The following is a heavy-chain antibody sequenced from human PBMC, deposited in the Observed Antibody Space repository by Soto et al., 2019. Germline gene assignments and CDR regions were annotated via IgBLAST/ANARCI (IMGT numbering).Heavy chain of an antibody. CDR2: ITPFSGDV. V-gene: IGHV1-45*02. CDR3: ASGGAGSGPFTWELPDH. D-gene: IGHD1-26*01. Sequence: QIQLVQSGAEVKRTGSTVTVSCKALGNTFTYRYLHWVRQAPGQALEWMGWITPFSGDVHYAQKFQERVTSTRDRSINTAYMRMSSLRPEDTAMYYCASGGAGSGPFTWELPDHWGQGTLVTVSS. J-gene: IGHJ4*02. CDR1: GNTFTYRY.